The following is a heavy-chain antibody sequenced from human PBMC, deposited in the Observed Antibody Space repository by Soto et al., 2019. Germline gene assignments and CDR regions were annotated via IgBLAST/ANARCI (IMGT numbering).Heavy chain of an antibody. Sequence: VPLQGVGPGLGKPSTTPVLPRPFSCGPISRGDFLLSLIRQQPGEGLEWIGYIYYSGSTYYNPSLKSRVTISVDTSKNQFSLKLSSVTAADTAVYYCARWWSGSRQGFDPWGQGTLVTVSS. CDR1: CGPISRGDFL. CDR2: IYYSGST. D-gene: IGHD3-3*01. CDR3: ARWWSGSRQGFDP. J-gene: IGHJ5*02. V-gene: IGHV4-31*03.